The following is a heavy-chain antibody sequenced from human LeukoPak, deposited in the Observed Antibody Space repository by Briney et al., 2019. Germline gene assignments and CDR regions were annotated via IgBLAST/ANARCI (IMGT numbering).Heavy chain of an antibody. Sequence: PSETLSLTCTVSGGSISSYYWSWIRQPPGKGLEWIGYIYYRGSTNYNPSLKSRVTISVDKSKNQFSLKLSSVTAADTAVYYCARVVSGYDYRYFDLWGRGTLVTVSS. D-gene: IGHD5-12*01. J-gene: IGHJ2*01. CDR1: GGSISSYY. V-gene: IGHV4-59*12. CDR2: IYYRGST. CDR3: ARVVSGYDYRYFDL.